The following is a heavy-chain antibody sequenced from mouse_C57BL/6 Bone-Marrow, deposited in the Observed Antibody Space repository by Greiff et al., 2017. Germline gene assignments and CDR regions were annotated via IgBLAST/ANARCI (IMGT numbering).Heavy chain of an antibody. CDR3: EREGNCYGSSYWFAY. Sequence: QVQLQQPGAELVKPGASVKMSCKASGYTFTSYWITWVKQRPGQGLEWIGDIYPGSGSTNYNEKFKSKATLTVDTSSSTAYMQLSSLTSEDSAVYYCEREGNCYGSSYWFAYWGQGTLVTVSA. J-gene: IGHJ3*01. V-gene: IGHV1-55*01. CDR1: GYTFTSYW. D-gene: IGHD1-1*01. CDR2: IYPGSGST.